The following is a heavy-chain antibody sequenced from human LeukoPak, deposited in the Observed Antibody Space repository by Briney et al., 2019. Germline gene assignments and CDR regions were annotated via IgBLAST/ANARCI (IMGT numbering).Heavy chain of an antibody. CDR3: ARDIAAAHYGMDV. V-gene: IGHV4-30-4*01. CDR2: IYYSGST. D-gene: IGHD6-13*01. J-gene: IGHJ6*02. Sequence: PSETLSLTCTVSGGSISSDDYYWSWIRQPPGKGLEWIGYIYYSGSTYYNPSLKSRVTISVDTSKNQFSLKLSSVTAADTAVYYCARDIAAAHYGMDVWGQGTTVTVSS. CDR1: GGSISSDDYY.